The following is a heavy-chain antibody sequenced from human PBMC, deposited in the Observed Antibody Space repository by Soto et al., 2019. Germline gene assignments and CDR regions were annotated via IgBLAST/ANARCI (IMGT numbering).Heavy chain of an antibody. Sequence: ASVKVSCKASGYTFTSYYMHWVRQAPGQGLEWMGIINPSGGSTNYAQELQGRVAMTRDTSTSTVYRELNSLRSEDTAVFYCARPPYPGCINAVCYPLDYWGQGTLVTGSS. CDR3: ARPPYPGCINAVCYPLDY. D-gene: IGHD2-8*01. CDR1: GYTFTSYY. V-gene: IGHV1-46*01. CDR2: INPSGGST. J-gene: IGHJ4*02.